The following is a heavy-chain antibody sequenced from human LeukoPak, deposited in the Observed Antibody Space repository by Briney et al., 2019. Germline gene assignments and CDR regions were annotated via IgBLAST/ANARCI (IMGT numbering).Heavy chain of an antibody. J-gene: IGHJ3*01. CDR3: TTYEYGGKWGTDVVGV. D-gene: IGHD4/OR15-4a*01. Sequence: TGGSLRLSCAASGFTFSNAWMSWVRQAPGKGPEWVGRIKSKTDGGTTDYAAPVKGRFTISRDDSKNTLYLQMNSLKTEDTAVYYCTTYEYGGKWGTDVVGVWGQGTLVTVSS. CDR1: GFTFSNAW. CDR2: IKSKTDGGTT. V-gene: IGHV3-15*01.